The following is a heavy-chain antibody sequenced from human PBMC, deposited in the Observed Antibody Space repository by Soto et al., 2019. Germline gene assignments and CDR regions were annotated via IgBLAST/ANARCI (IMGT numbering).Heavy chain of an antibody. J-gene: IGHJ5*02. D-gene: IGHD5-12*01. Sequence: QVHLVQSGVEVKTPGASVKVSCQASGYTFFTYDISWVRQAPGQGLEWMGWISTYSGDTKYAQKFQGRVTMTTDTSTATGCVELRRVGSDGTGVYYCARHQGPTTSESWFDPWGQGTLVTVSS. CDR1: GYTFFTYD. CDR2: ISTYSGDT. V-gene: IGHV1-18*01. CDR3: ARHQGPTTSESWFDP.